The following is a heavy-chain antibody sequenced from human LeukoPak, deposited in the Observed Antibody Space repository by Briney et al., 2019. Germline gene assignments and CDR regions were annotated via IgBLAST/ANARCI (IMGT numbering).Heavy chain of an antibody. Sequence: GGSLRLSCPASGFTFINAWMSGVRQAPGKGREGVGRIKSKTDGGTTDYAAPWKGRFTISRDDSKNTLYLRMNSLKTEDTAVYYCTTESYYYDSSGYYWGQGTLVTVSS. J-gene: IGHJ4*02. D-gene: IGHD3-22*01. CDR3: TTESYYYDSSGYY. V-gene: IGHV3-15*01. CDR2: IKSKTDGGTT. CDR1: GFTFINAW.